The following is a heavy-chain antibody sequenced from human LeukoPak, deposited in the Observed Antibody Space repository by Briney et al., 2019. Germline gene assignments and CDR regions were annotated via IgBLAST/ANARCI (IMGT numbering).Heavy chain of an antibody. Sequence: GGSLRLSCVASGFTFSGFYIHWIRQAPGKGLVWVSHINWDGSVTTYADSVRGRFTISRDNAKNTLYLQMDSLRAEDTAVYYCSRGGYSYAFDVWGPGTMVTVSS. CDR1: GFTFSGFY. J-gene: IGHJ3*01. V-gene: IGHV3-74*01. D-gene: IGHD2-15*01. CDR3: SRGGYSYAFDV. CDR2: INWDGSVT.